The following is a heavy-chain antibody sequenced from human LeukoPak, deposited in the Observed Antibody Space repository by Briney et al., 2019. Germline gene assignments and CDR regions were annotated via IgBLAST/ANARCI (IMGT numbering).Heavy chain of an antibody. CDR1: GYTFTSYY. CDR2: INPSGGST. Sequence: ASVKVSRKASGYTFTSYYMHWVRQAPGQGLEWMGIINPSGGSTSYAQKFQGRVTMTRDTSTSTVYMELSSLRSEDTAVYYCARGGASGSHLHWFDPWGQGTLVTVSS. V-gene: IGHV1-46*01. D-gene: IGHD3-10*01. J-gene: IGHJ5*02. CDR3: ARGGASGSHLHWFDP.